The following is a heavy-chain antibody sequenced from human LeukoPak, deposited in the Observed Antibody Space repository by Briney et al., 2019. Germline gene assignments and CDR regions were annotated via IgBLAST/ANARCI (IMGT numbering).Heavy chain of an antibody. D-gene: IGHD1-26*01. CDR1: GYTFTGYY. V-gene: IGHV1-2*02. CDR3: ARVTVGIVGATPLGY. CDR2: INPNSGGT. J-gene: IGHJ4*02. Sequence: GASVKVSCKASGYTFTGYYMHWVRQAPGQGLEWMGWINPNSGGTNYAQKFQGRVTMTRDTSISTAYMELSRLRSDDTAVYYCARVTVGIVGATPLGYWGQGTPVTVSS.